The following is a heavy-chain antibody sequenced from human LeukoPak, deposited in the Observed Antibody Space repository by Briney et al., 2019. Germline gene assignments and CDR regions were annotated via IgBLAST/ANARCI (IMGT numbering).Heavy chain of an antibody. CDR1: GFTFSSYS. D-gene: IGHD1-26*01. CDR2: ISSSSSYI. CDR3: ARYGELLASDY. Sequence: GGSLRLSCAASGFTFSSYSMNWVRQAPGKRLEWVSSISSSSSYIYYADSVKGRFTISRDNAKNSLYLQMNSLRAEDTAVYYCARYGELLASDYWGQGTLVTVSS. J-gene: IGHJ4*02. V-gene: IGHV3-21*01.